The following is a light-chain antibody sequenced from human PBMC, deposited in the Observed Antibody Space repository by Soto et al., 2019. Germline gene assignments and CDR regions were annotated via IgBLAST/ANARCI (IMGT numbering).Light chain of an antibody. Sequence: ENVLTQSPGTLSLSPGERATLSCRASQSVSNNYLGWYQRRPGQAPRLLIYGASSRATGTPDRFSGSGSGTDFTLTISSLQSEDFAVYYCQQYGNSPRSFGGGTKVDIK. CDR2: GAS. V-gene: IGKV3-20*01. J-gene: IGKJ4*01. CDR1: QSVSNNY. CDR3: QQYGNSPRS.